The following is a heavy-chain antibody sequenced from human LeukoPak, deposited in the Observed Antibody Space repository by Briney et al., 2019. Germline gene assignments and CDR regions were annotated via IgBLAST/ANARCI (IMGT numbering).Heavy chain of an antibody. V-gene: IGHV3-30-3*01. CDR3: ARDLVAAGRVHIDY. D-gene: IGHD6-13*01. Sequence: SGRSLRLSCAASGFTFSSCAMHWVRQAPGKGLEWVAVISYDGSNKYYADSVKGRFTISRDNSKNTLYLQMNSLRAEDTAVYYCARDLVAAGRVHIDYWGQGTLVTVSS. CDR2: ISYDGSNK. CDR1: GFTFSSCA. J-gene: IGHJ4*02.